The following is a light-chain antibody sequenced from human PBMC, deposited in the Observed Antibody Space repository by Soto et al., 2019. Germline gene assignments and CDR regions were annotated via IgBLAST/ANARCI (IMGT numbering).Light chain of an antibody. CDR2: AVS. CDR3: QQASNFPYT. Sequence: DIQMTQSPSSVSASVGDRVTITCRASQGISHWLAWYQQKPGQAPKLLISAVSSLQSGVPSRFSGSGSGTDFTLTINSLQPEDFATYYCQQASNFPYTFGPGTKLEMK. V-gene: IGKV1D-12*01. J-gene: IGKJ2*01. CDR1: QGISHW.